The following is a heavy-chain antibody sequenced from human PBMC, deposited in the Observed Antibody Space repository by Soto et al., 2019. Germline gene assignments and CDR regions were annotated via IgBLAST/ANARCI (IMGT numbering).Heavy chain of an antibody. CDR3: ARSVFP. J-gene: IGHJ5*02. CDR1: GGSISSYY. Sequence: SETLSLTCSVSGGSISSYYWNWIRQPPGKGLEWIGYLYYSGSTNYNPSLKSRVTISVNTSKNQFSLKLSSVTAADTAVYYCARSVFPWGQGTLVTVSS. CDR2: LYYSGST. V-gene: IGHV4-59*06.